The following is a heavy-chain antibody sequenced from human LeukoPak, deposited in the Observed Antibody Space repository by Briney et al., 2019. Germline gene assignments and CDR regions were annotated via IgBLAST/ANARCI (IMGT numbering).Heavy chain of an antibody. CDR2: ITDSSSSR. Sequence: GGSLRLSCAASGFTFSSYAMNWVRQAPGKGLEWVSSITDSSSSRYYADSVKGRFTISRDNAKNSLYLQMNNLRAEDTAVYYCAKLLNDYGDYSFDYWGQGTLVTVSS. V-gene: IGHV3-21*04. CDR1: GFTFSSYA. J-gene: IGHJ4*02. D-gene: IGHD4-17*01. CDR3: AKLLNDYGDYSFDY.